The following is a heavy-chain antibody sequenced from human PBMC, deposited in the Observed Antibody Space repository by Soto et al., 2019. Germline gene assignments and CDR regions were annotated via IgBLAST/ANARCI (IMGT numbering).Heavy chain of an antibody. CDR3: ARQRGRVRGGYFDC. Sequence: SGPTLVNPTQTLTLTCAFSGFSLSTSGMRVSWIRQPQGKALEWLARIDWDDDKFYSPSLKTRLTISKDTSKNQVVLTMTNMDRVDTATYYCARQRGRVRGGYFDCWGEGTMVTVTS. CDR1: GFSLSTSGMR. CDR2: IDWDDDK. D-gene: IGHD3-10*02. J-gene: IGHJ4*02. V-gene: IGHV2-70*04.